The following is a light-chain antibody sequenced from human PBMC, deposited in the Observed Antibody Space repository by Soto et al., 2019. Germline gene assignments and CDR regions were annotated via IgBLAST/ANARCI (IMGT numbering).Light chain of an antibody. CDR3: CSYAGDTTYV. CDR1: NSDIGSYNF. Sequence: QSVLTQPASVSGSPGQSITISCTGSNSDIGSYNFVSWYQQYPGKAPKLIIYEGSKRPSGVSLRFSGSKADNTASLTISGLLAEDEADYYCCSYAGDTTYVFRSGTKLTVL. J-gene: IGLJ1*01. V-gene: IGLV2-23*01. CDR2: EGS.